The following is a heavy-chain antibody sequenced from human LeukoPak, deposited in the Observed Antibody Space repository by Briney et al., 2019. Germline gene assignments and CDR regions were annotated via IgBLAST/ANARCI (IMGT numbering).Heavy chain of an antibody. D-gene: IGHD3-22*01. CDR3: ARRGYDSSGYYYPGDY. V-gene: IGHV5-51*01. CDR2: IYPGDSDT. CDR1: GYSFTSYW. J-gene: IGHJ4*02. Sequence: GGPLKFSCKGSGYSFTSYWIGWVRQMPGKGLEWMGNIYPGDSDTRNSPSFQGQVTISADKSISTAYLQCSSLKASDTAMYYCARRGYDSSGYYYPGDYWGQATLVTVSS.